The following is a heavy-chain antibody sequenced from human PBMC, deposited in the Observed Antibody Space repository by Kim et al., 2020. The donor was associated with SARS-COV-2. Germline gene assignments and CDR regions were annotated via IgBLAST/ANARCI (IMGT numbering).Heavy chain of an antibody. J-gene: IGHJ6*02. CDR2: IDPSDSYT. Sequence: GASLKISCKGSGYSFTSYWISWVRQMPGKGLEWMGRIDPSDSYTNYSPSFQGHVTISADKSISTAYLQWSSLKASDTAMYYCASTIGYCSSTSCAYYYYYGMDVWGQGTTVTVSS. CDR3: ASTIGYCSSTSCAYYYYYGMDV. V-gene: IGHV5-10-1*01. CDR1: GYSFTSYW. D-gene: IGHD2-2*01.